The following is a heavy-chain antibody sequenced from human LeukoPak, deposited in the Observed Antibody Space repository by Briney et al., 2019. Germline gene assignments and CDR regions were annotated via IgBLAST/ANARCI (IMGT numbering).Heavy chain of an antibody. V-gene: IGHV4-34*01. D-gene: IGHD2/OR15-2a*01. CDR3: ARRYYYNVGSFPFDF. CDR1: GGPFSGYF. CDR2: IHNSGTT. J-gene: IGHJ4*02. Sequence: SETLSLTCAVSGGPFSGYFWSRFRQSSGKGLEWIGEIHNSGTTNYNPSLNSRVTISEDTSKNQFYLNLSSVTAADTAVYYCARRYYYNVGSFPFDFWGQGTLVTVSS.